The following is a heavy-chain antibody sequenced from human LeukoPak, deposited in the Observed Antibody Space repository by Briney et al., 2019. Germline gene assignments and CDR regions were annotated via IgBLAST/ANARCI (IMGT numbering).Heavy chain of an antibody. CDR2: INTDGSRT. CDR3: ARVASGSYNWFDP. D-gene: IGHD3-10*01. V-gene: IGHV3-74*01. CDR1: GFTLSNYA. J-gene: IGHJ5*02. Sequence: PGGSLRLSCVASGFTLSNYAMNWVRQAPGKGLVWVSRINTDGSRTTYADSVKGRFTISRDNAKNTVYLQMNSLRAEDTAVYYCARVASGSYNWFDPWGQGTLVTVSS.